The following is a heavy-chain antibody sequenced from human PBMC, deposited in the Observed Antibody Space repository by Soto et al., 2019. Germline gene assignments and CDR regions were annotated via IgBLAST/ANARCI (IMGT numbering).Heavy chain of an antibody. D-gene: IGHD6-13*01. J-gene: IGHJ4*02. Sequence: PGGSLRLSCAASGFTFSNFVMTWVRQAPGKGLEWVSSISGSTNSIYYADSVKGRFTISRDNSKNTVYLQMNSLRAEDTAVYYCAKDGMYSSRWPYYFDYWGQGALVTVSS. CDR1: GFTFSNFV. CDR3: AKDGMYSSRWPYYFDY. V-gene: IGHV3-23*01. CDR2: ISGSTNSI.